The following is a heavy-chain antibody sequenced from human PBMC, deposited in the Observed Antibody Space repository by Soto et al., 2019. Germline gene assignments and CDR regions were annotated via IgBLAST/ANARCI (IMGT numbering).Heavy chain of an antibody. J-gene: IGHJ4*02. CDR1: GYTFTSYG. V-gene: IGHV1-18*01. Sequence: QVQLVQSGAEVKKPGASVKVSCKASGYTFTSYGVSWVRQAPGQGLEWMGWISAYNGNTKYAQKLQGRVTMTTDTSTNTAYMDLRSLRSDDAAVYYCARDSPPVDYWGQGTLVTVSS. CDR3: ARDSPPVDY. CDR2: ISAYNGNT.